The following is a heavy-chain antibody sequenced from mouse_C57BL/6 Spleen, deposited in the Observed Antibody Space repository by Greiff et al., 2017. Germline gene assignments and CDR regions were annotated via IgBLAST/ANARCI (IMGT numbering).Heavy chain of an antibody. V-gene: IGHV1-82*01. CDR2: IYPGDGDT. CDR1: GYAFSSSW. D-gene: IGHD2-2*01. Sequence: VQLQQSGPELVKPGASVKISCKASGYAFSSSWMNWVKQRPGKGLEWIGRIYPGDGDTNYNGKFKGKATLTADKSSSTAYMQLSSRTSEDSAVYFCARWVTTERGDYFDYWGQGTTLTVSS. J-gene: IGHJ2*01. CDR3: ARWVTTERGDYFDY.